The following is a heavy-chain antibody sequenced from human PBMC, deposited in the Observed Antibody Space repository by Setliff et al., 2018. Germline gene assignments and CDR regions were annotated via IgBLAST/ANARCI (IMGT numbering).Heavy chain of an antibody. CDR2: IFYTGST. CDR1: DVSISGYY. CDR3: ARQPYSTTYYYYYYYMDV. Sequence: SETLSLTCTVSDVSISGYYWSWIRQPPGKGLEWMGSIFYTGSTYYSPSLKSRVTMSIDTSKNQFSLNLNSVTAADTAVYYCARQPYSTTYYYYYYYMDVWGKGTTVTVSS. V-gene: IGHV4-39*01. J-gene: IGHJ6*03. D-gene: IGHD6-13*01.